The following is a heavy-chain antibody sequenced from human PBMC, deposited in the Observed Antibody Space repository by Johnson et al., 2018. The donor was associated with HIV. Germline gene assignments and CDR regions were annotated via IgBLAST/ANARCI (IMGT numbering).Heavy chain of an antibody. Sequence: VQLVESGGGLVQPGGSLRLSCAASGFTVSSNYMSWVRQAPGKGLECISFIYSGGDTYYADSVKGRFTISRDNSKKTLYLQMNSLRPEDTAVYYCARDGRDMVTRGAFDIWGQVTVVTVSS. CDR1: GFTVSSNY. CDR3: ARDGRDMVTRGAFDI. CDR2: IYSGGDT. D-gene: IGHD5-18*01. V-gene: IGHV3-66*01. J-gene: IGHJ3*02.